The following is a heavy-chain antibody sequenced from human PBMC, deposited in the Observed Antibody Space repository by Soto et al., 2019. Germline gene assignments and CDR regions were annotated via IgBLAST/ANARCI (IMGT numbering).Heavy chain of an antibody. D-gene: IGHD6-13*01. CDR3: ARHRRSSSWLDY. J-gene: IGHJ4*02. CDR1: GGSISSYY. Sequence: SETLSLTCTVSGGSISSYYWSWIRQPPGKGLEWIGYIYYSGSTNYNPSLKSRVTISVDTSKNQFSLKLSSVTAADTAVYYCARHRRSSSWLDYWGQGTLVTVSS. CDR2: IYYSGST. V-gene: IGHV4-59*01.